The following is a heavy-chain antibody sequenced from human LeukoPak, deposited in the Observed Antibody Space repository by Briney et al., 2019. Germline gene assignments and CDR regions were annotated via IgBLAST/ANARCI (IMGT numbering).Heavy chain of an antibody. V-gene: IGHV4-59*01. D-gene: IGHD6-6*01. CDR1: GGSISSYY. CDR2: IYYGGST. Sequence: SETLSLTCTVSGGSISSYYWSWIRQPPGKGLEWIGYIYYGGSTNYNPSLKSRVTISVDTSKNQFSLKLSSVTAADTAVYYCARGRGSSFDYWGQGTLVTVSS. CDR3: ARGRGSSFDY. J-gene: IGHJ4*02.